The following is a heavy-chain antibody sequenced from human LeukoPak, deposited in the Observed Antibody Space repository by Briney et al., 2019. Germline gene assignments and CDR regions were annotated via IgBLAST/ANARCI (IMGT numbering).Heavy chain of an antibody. V-gene: IGHV1-69*06. CDR2: IIPIFGTA. J-gene: IGHJ4*02. Sequence: ASVKVSCTASGGTFSSYAISWVRQAPGQGLEWMGGIIPIFGTANYAQKFQGRVTITADKSTSTAYMELRSLRSDDTAVYYCARDLGIAVAGTTFDYWGPRTLGSVSS. D-gene: IGHD6-19*01. CDR3: ARDLGIAVAGTTFDY. CDR1: GGTFSSYA.